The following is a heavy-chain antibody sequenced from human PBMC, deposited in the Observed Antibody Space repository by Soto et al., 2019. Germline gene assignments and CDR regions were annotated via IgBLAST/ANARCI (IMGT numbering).Heavy chain of an antibody. Sequence: EVQLVESGGGLIQPGGSLRLSCAVSGFTVSNNYMSWVRQAPGKGLEGVSVIYSGGYTAYGDSVKGRFTISRDNSKNTQLLQRNRRRAPDPAVFYGAPHRGGGGYGGQGTLVTVSS. CDR2: IYSGGYT. J-gene: IGHJ4*02. V-gene: IGHV3-53*01. CDR1: GFTVSNNY. CDR3: APHRGGGGY. D-gene: IGHD3-10*01.